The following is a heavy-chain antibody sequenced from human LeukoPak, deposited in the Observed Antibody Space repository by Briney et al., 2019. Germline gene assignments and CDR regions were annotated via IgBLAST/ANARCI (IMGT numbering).Heavy chain of an antibody. CDR2: IYSGGST. CDR3: ARDRRSGYYYYYGMDV. CDR1: GFAFSSYA. V-gene: IGHV3-53*01. J-gene: IGHJ6*02. Sequence: GGSLRLSCAASGFAFSSYAMSWVRQAPGKGLEWVSVIYSGGSTYYADSVKGRFTISRDNSKNTLYLQMNSLRAEDTAVYYCARDRRSGYYYYYGMDVWGQGTTVTVS. D-gene: IGHD2-15*01.